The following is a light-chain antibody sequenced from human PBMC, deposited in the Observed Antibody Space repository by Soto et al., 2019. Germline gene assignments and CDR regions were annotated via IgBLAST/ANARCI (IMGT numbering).Light chain of an antibody. J-gene: IGLJ1*01. Sequence: QSVLTQPASVCGSPGHSIVISCSGSSNDVGGYNLVSWYQHHPDKAPKVIIYEGTKRPSGLSTRFSGSKSGNTASLTISGLQAEDEADYYCCSYAGGRTYVFGSGTKVTAL. CDR2: EGT. V-gene: IGLV2-23*01. CDR3: CSYAGGRTYV. CDR1: SNDVGGYNL.